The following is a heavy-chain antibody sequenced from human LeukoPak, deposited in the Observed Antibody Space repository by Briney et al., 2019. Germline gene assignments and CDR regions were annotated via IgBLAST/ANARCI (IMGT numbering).Heavy chain of an antibody. CDR1: GGSISSSSYY. D-gene: IGHD3-16*01. J-gene: IGHJ4*02. Sequence: SETLSLTCTVSGGSISSSSYYWGWIRQPPGKGLEWIGSIYYSGSTYYNPSLKSRVTISVDTSKNQFSLKLSSVTAADTAVYYCARRGLYDYVWGSRSYYFDYWGQGTLDTVSS. CDR2: IYYSGST. V-gene: IGHV4-39*01. CDR3: ARRGLYDYVWGSRSYYFDY.